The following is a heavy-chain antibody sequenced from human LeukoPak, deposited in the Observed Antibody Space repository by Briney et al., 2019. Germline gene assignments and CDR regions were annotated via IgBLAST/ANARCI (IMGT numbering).Heavy chain of an antibody. CDR1: GFTFSSYA. CDR3: AKGGTSWFDP. Sequence: VGSLRLSCAASGFTFSSYAMSWVRQAPGKGLGWVSAISGSGGSTYYADSVKGRFTISRDNSKNTLYLQMNSLRAEDTAVYYCAKGGTSWFDPWGQGTLVTVSS. J-gene: IGHJ5*02. CDR2: ISGSGGST. V-gene: IGHV3-23*01.